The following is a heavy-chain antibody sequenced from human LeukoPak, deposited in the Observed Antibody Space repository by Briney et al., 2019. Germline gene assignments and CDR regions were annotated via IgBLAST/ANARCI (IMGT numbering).Heavy chain of an antibody. CDR1: GFTFSSYW. V-gene: IGHV3-7*03. CDR3: AKHSSGYSFDI. Sequence: GGSLRLSCAASGFTFSSYWMSWVRQAPGKGLEWVANIKQDGSEKYYVDSVKGRFTISRDNAKNSLYLQMNSLRAEDTAVYYCAKHSSGYSFDIWGQGTMVTVSS. J-gene: IGHJ3*02. CDR2: IKQDGSEK. D-gene: IGHD3-22*01.